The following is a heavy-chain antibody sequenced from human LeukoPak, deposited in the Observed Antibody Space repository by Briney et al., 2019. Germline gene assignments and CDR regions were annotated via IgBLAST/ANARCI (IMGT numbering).Heavy chain of an antibody. Sequence: PGGSLRLSCAASGFTFSSYSMSWVRQAPGKGLEWVSSISSSGSYIYYADSMKGRFTISRDNAKNSLYLQMNSLRAGDTAVYYCARSLYGGNSGEDYWGQGTLVTVSS. J-gene: IGHJ4*02. V-gene: IGHV3-21*01. D-gene: IGHD4-23*01. CDR1: GFTFSSYS. CDR2: ISSSGSYI. CDR3: ARSLYGGNSGEDY.